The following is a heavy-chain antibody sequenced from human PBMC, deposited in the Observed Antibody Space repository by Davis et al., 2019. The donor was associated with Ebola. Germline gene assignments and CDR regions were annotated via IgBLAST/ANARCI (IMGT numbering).Heavy chain of an antibody. V-gene: IGHV3-30*03. D-gene: IGHD6-19*01. CDR1: GFTFSSYG. Sequence: GGSLRLSCAASGFTFSSYGMHWVRQAPGKGLEWVAVISYDGSNKYYADSVKGRFTISRDNSKNTLYLQMNSLRAEDTAVYYCARHSPPQRRSIAVARFDYWGQGTLVTVSS. J-gene: IGHJ4*02. CDR2: ISYDGSNK. CDR3: ARHSPPQRRSIAVARFDY.